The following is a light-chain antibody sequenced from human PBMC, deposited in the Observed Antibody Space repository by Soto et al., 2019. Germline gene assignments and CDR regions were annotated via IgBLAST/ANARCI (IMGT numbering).Light chain of an antibody. V-gene: IGKV3-15*01. J-gene: IGKJ5*01. CDR1: QSISTN. CDR3: PQYTDWFSIS. Sequence: EIVMTQSPATLSASPGERVTLSCRASQSISTNAAWYQQKPGQAPRLLIYGASPRVIGIPARFSGSGSGTDFTLTISSLQSEDSLVYYYPQYTDWFSISFGQGTRLEIK. CDR2: GAS.